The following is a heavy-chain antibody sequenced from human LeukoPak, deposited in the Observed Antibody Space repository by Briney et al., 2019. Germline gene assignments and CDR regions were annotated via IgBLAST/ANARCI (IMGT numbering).Heavy chain of an antibody. D-gene: IGHD3-10*01. CDR2: IYSGGTT. J-gene: IGHJ4*02. CDR3: AKTGGPWD. Sequence: HPGGSLRLSCAASGFTVSNNFRTWVRQAPGKGLEWVSVIYSGGTTYYADSVKGRFTISRDNSKNTLYLQMNSLRAEDTAVYYCAKTGGPWDWGQGTLVIVSS. CDR1: GFTVSNNF. V-gene: IGHV3-53*01.